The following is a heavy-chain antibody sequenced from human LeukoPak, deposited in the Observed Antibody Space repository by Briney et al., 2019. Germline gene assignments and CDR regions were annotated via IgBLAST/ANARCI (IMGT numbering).Heavy chain of an antibody. V-gene: IGHV3-11*01. J-gene: IGHJ3*02. CDR1: GFTFSDYY. Sequence: GGPLRLSCAASGFTFSDYYMSWIRQAPGKGLEWVSYISSSGSTIYYADSVKGRFTISRDNAKNSLYLQMNSLRAEDTAVYYCARLTRELLWFGELFHAFDIWGQGTMVTVSS. CDR2: ISSSGSTI. CDR3: ARLTRELLWFGELFHAFDI. D-gene: IGHD3-10*01.